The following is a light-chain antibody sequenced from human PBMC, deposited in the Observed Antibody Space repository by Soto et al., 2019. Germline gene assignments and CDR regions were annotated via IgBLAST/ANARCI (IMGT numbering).Light chain of an antibody. V-gene: IGKV1-5*03. J-gene: IGKJ1*01. CDR3: QHYKSYSDA. CDR1: QTISSW. Sequence: DIQMTQSPSTLSGSVGDRVTITCRASQTISSWLAWYQQKPGKAPKLLIYKASTLKSGVPSRFSGSGFGTEFTLPISSLQPDDFATYYCQHYKSYSDAFGQGTKVELK. CDR2: KAS.